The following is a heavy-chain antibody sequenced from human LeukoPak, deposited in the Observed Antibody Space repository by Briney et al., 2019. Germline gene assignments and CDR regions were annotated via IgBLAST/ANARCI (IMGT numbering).Heavy chain of an antibody. D-gene: IGHD6-13*01. CDR3: ARGLRRFGIAAAGTDY. V-gene: IGHV4-34*01. CDR2: INHSGST. J-gene: IGHJ4*02. Sequence: SETLSLTCAVYGGSFSGYYWSWIRQPPGKGLEWIGEINHSGSTNYNPSLKSRVTISVDTSKNQFSLKLSSVTAADTAVYYCARGLRRFGIAAAGTDYWGQGTLVTVSS. CDR1: GGSFSGYY.